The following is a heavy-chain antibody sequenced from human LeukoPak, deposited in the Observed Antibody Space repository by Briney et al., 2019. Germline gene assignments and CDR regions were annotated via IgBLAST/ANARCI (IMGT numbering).Heavy chain of an antibody. J-gene: IGHJ4*02. Sequence: GRSLRLSCAASGFTFSSYAMHWVRQAPGKGLEWVAVISYDGSNKYYADSVRGRFTISRDTSKNTVYLEMNNLRAEDTAVYYCARGRLDGSGSHCFDLWGQGTLVTVSS. D-gene: IGHD3-10*01. CDR2: ISYDGSNK. CDR3: ARGRLDGSGSHCFDL. V-gene: IGHV3-30*04. CDR1: GFTFSSYA.